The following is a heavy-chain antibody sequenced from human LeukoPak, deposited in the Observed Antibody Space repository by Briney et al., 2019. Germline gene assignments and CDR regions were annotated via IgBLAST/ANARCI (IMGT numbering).Heavy chain of an antibody. CDR3: ARDAVTAY. CDR2: IKEDGSVK. V-gene: IGHV3-7*01. CDR1: GFDFSAFW. Sequence: GGSLRLSCAASGFDFSAFWMSWVRQAPGKGLEWVANIKEDGSVKYYVDSVKGRFTISRDNAKDSLFLQMNSLRTEDTAVYYCARDAVTAYWGQGTLDTVSS. J-gene: IGHJ4*02. D-gene: IGHD1-14*01.